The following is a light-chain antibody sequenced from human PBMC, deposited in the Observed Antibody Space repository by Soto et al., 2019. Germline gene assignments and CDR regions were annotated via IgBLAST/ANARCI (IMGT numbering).Light chain of an antibody. CDR1: QSVSSS. J-gene: IGKJ1*01. CDR3: QQYNKWWT. Sequence: EIVMTQSPPTLSVSPGERATLSFRASQSVSSSLAWYQQKPGQSPRLLIYGASTRATGIPARFSGSGSGTEFTLTISSLQSEDFAVYYCQQYNKWWTFGQGTKVDIK. V-gene: IGKV3-15*01. CDR2: GAS.